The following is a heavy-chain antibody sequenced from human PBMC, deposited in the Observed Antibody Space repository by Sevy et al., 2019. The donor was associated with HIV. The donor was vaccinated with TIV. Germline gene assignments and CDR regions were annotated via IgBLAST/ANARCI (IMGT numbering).Heavy chain of an antibody. V-gene: IGHV3-9*01. CDR3: AKGRISEADYYYGLDV. D-gene: IGHD3-10*01. CDR2: INYNSGRD. CDR1: GLNVDHYG. J-gene: IGHJ6*02. Sequence: GGSLRLSWATFGLNVDHYGMHWVRQSPEKGLEWVAGINYNSGRDGYGDSVKGRFTISRDNTKESLYLEMTSLKTEDTALYYCAKGRISEADYYYGLDVWGQGTTVTVSS.